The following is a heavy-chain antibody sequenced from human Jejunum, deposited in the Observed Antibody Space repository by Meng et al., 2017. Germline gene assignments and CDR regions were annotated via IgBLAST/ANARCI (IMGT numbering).Heavy chain of an antibody. J-gene: IGHJ4*02. V-gene: IGHV3-30-3*01. CDR1: GFIFSHYS. D-gene: IGHD6-19*01. CDR3: ARDSSSSPDY. CDR2: ISYDVSTT. Sequence: GEFLKISCAASGFIFSHYSMLWVRQAPGKGLEWVAIISYDVSTTFYADSVKGRFTISRDNSKNTLYLQMNSLRFEDTAVYYCARDSSSSPDYWGQGTLVTVSS.